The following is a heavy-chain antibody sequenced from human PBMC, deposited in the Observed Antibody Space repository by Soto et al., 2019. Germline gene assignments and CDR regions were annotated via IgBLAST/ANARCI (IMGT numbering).Heavy chain of an antibody. V-gene: IGHV4-4*07. J-gene: IGHJ6*02. CDR3: ARETRGSSGWISYYYYGMDV. CDR1: GGSISSYY. CDR2: IYTSGST. Sequence: SETLSLTCTVSGGSISSYYWSWIRQPAGKGLEWIGRIYTSGSTNYNPSLKSRVTMSVDTSKNQFSLKLSSVTAADTAVYYCARETRGSSGWISYYYYGMDVLGQGTTVTVSS. D-gene: IGHD6-19*01.